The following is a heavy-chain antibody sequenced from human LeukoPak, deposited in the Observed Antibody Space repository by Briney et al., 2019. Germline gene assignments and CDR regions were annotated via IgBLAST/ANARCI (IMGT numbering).Heavy chain of an antibody. J-gene: IGHJ4*02. V-gene: IGHV3-23*01. CDR2: ISGSSGST. D-gene: IGHD3-3*01. CDR1: GFTFSSYA. CDR3: AKATFHSFAHVSVWSGYPYYFDY. Sequence: GGSLRLSCAASGFTFSSYAMSWVRQAPGKGLEWVSAISGSSGSTYYADSVKGRFTISRDNSKNTLYLQMNSLRAEDTAVYYCAKATFHSFAHVSVWSGYPYYFDYWGQGTLVTVSS.